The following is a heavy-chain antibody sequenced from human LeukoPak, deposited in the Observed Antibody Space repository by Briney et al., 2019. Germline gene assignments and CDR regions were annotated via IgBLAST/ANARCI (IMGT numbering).Heavy chain of an antibody. Sequence: ASVKVSCKASGYTFTVYYMHWVRQAPGQGLEWMGWINPNSGGTNYTQKCQGRVTMTRDTSISTAYMELSRLRSDDTAVYYCARDRTRTGYSSGWYHDYWGQGTLVTVSS. V-gene: IGHV1-2*02. D-gene: IGHD6-19*01. CDR1: GYTFTVYY. CDR3: ARDRTRTGYSSGWYHDY. J-gene: IGHJ4*02. CDR2: INPNSGGT.